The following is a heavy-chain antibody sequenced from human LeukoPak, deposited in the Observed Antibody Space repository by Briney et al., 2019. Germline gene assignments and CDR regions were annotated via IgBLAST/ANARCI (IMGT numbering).Heavy chain of an antibody. CDR3: ARDHYGYCSSTSCYTKSYGMDV. D-gene: IGHD2-2*02. CDR1: GFTFSSYE. V-gene: IGHV3-48*03. Sequence: PGGALRLSCAASGFTFSSYEMNWVRQAPGKGLERVSYISSSGSTIYYADSVKGRFTISRDNAKNSLYLQMNSLRAEDTAVYYCARDHYGYCSSTSCYTKSYGMDVWGQGTTVTVSS. J-gene: IGHJ6*02. CDR2: ISSSGSTI.